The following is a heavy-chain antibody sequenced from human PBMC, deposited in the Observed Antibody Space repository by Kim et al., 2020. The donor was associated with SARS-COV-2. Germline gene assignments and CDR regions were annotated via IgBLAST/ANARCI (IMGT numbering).Heavy chain of an antibody. Sequence: SETLSLTCTVSSGSIGSYYWSWIRQPPGKGLEWIGYICDSGSCNYNPSLKSRISISIDTSKRQFSLRLTSVTAADTAVYYCARDPNQVPPAFDLWGQGTVVTVSS. CDR2: ICDSGSC. CDR1: SGSIGSYY. V-gene: IGHV4-59*01. J-gene: IGHJ3*01. CDR3: ARDPNQVPPAFDL.